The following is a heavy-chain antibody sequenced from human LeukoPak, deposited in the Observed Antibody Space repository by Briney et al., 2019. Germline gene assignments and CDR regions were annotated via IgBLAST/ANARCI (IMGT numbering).Heavy chain of an antibody. Sequence: ASVKVSCKASGYTFTEYGLNWVRQAPGQGLQWMGWISCYNGHTHYAQNFQGRVTMTTDTSTNTAYMELRSPRSDDTAVYYCARREGRSASPFFFDSWGQGTLVTVSS. CDR3: ARREGRSASPFFFDS. D-gene: IGHD6-6*01. J-gene: IGHJ4*02. CDR1: GYTFTEYG. V-gene: IGHV1-18*01. CDR2: ISCYNGHT.